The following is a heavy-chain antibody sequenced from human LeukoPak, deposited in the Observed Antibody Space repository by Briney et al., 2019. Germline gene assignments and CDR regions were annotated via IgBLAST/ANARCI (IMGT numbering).Heavy chain of an antibody. V-gene: IGHV3-30*02. CDR2: IRYDGSNK. CDR1: GFTFSSYG. Sequence: PGGSLRLSCAASGFTFSSYGMHWVRQAPGKGLEWVAFIRYDGSNKYYADFVKGRFTISRDNSKNTLYLQMNSLRAEDTAVYYCANIWFGELFPDAFDIWGQGTMVTVSS. CDR3: ANIWFGELFPDAFDI. J-gene: IGHJ3*02. D-gene: IGHD3-10*01.